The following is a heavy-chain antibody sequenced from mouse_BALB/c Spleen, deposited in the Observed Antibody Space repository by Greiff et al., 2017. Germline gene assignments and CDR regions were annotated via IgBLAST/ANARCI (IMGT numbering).Heavy chain of an antibody. D-gene: IGHD1-1*01. Sequence: EVMLVESGGGLVQPGGSRKLSCAASGFTFSSFGMHWVRQAPEKGLEWVAYISSGSSTIYYADTVKGRFTISRDNPKNTLYLEMSSLRSEDTAMYYCARDEKDYYFAYWGQGTLVTVSA. CDR2: ISSGSSTI. J-gene: IGHJ3*01. CDR3: ARDEKDYYFAY. V-gene: IGHV5-17*02. CDR1: GFTFSSFG.